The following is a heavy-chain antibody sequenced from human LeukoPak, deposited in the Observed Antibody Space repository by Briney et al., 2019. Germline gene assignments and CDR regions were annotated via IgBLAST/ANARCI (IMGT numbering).Heavy chain of an antibody. D-gene: IGHD3-16*02. J-gene: IGHJ4*02. Sequence: GGSLRLSCATSGFDLATYGMRWVRQAPGKGLEWVAFIQNRENAKSYADSVRGRFSIFRDDSNNTLYLQLSSLKRDDTAVYYSTKDSFYWVSWNWAPGALVIVSS. V-gene: IGHV3-30*02. CDR2: IQNRENAK. CDR3: TKDSFYWVSWN. CDR1: GFDLATYG.